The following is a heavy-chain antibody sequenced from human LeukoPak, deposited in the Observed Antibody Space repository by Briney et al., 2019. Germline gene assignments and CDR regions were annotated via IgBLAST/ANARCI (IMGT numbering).Heavy chain of an antibody. J-gene: IGHJ4*02. D-gene: IGHD3-3*01. CDR2: ISYDGSNK. CDR1: GFAVSSNY. CDR3: AKGSPYYDFWSGYYHFDY. V-gene: IGHV3-30*18. Sequence: GGSLRLSCAASGFAVSSNYMSWVRQAPGKGLEWVAVISYDGSNKYYADSVKGRFTISRDNSKNTLYLQMNSLRAEDTAVYYCAKGSPYYDFWSGYYHFDYWGQGTLVTVSS.